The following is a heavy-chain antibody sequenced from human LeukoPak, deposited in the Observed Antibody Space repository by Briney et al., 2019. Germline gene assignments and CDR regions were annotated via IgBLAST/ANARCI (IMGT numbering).Heavy chain of an antibody. Sequence: SVKVSCKASGGTFSSYAISWVRQAPGQGLEWMGGIIPIFGTANYAQKFQGRVTITADESTSTAYMELSSLRSEDPAVYYCARAASYCSSTSCYTLDYWGQGTLVTVSS. CDR2: IIPIFGTA. CDR1: GGTFSSYA. CDR3: ARAASYCSSTSCYTLDY. V-gene: IGHV1-69*13. J-gene: IGHJ4*02. D-gene: IGHD2-2*01.